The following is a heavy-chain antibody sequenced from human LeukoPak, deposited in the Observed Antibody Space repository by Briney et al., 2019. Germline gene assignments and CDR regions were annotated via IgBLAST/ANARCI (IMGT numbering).Heavy chain of an antibody. CDR2: IYHSGST. Sequence: SETLSLTCAVSGYSISSGYYWGWIRQPPGKGLEWIGRIYHSGSTYYNPSLKSRVTISVDTSKNQFSLKLSSVTAADTAVYYCARDGLLWFGDSTNYWGQGTLVTVSS. J-gene: IGHJ4*02. D-gene: IGHD3-10*01. V-gene: IGHV4-38-2*02. CDR1: GYSISSGYY. CDR3: ARDGLLWFGDSTNY.